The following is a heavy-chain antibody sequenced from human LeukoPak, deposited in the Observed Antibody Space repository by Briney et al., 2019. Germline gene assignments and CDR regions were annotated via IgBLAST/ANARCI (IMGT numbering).Heavy chain of an antibody. Sequence: ASVKVSCKASGGTFSSYAISLVRQAPGQGLEWMGRIIPIFGTANYAQKFQGRVTITTDESTSTAYMELSSLRSEDTAVYYCARLRRDGYNWGYYFDYWGQGTLVTVSS. CDR2: IIPIFGTA. CDR3: ARLRRDGYNWGYYFDY. CDR1: GGTFSSYA. D-gene: IGHD5-24*01. V-gene: IGHV1-69*05. J-gene: IGHJ4*02.